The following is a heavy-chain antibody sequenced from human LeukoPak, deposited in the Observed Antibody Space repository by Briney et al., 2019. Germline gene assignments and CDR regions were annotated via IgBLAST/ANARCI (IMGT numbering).Heavy chain of an antibody. CDR2: IYHSGST. CDR1: GYSISSGYY. J-gene: IGHJ4*02. CDR3: ARGRYDYVWGSYRPFDY. V-gene: IGHV4-38-2*02. D-gene: IGHD3-16*02. Sequence: SETLSLTCTVSGYSISSGYYWGWIRQPPGQGLEWIGSIYHSGSTYYNPSLKSPVTISVDTSKNQFSLKLSSVTAADTAVYYCARGRYDYVWGSYRPFDYWGQGTLVTVSS.